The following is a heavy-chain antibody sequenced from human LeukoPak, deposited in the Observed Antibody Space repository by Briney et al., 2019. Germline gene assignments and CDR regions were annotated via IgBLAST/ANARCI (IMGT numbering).Heavy chain of an antibody. V-gene: IGHV3-30*18. Sequence: GGSLRLSCAASGFTFSSYGMHWVRQAPGKGLEWVTVISYDGSNKYYADSVKGRFTISRDNSKNTLYLQMNSLRAEDTAVYYCAKPGDRTYGDWFDPWGQGTLVTVSS. J-gene: IGHJ5*02. CDR3: AKPGDRTYGDWFDP. D-gene: IGHD3-16*01. CDR2: ISYDGSNK. CDR1: GFTFSSYG.